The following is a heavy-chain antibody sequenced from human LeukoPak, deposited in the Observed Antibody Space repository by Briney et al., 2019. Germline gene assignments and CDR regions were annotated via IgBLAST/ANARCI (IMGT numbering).Heavy chain of an antibody. V-gene: IGHV3-23*01. D-gene: IGHD3-3*01. CDR3: AKEEWLGKMNYFDY. Sequence: GGSLRLSCAASGFTFSSYAMSWVRQAPGKGLEWVSTILGSGGGDSTYYADSVKGRFTISRDNSKNTLYLQMNSLRAEDTAVYYCAKEEWLGKMNYFDYWGQGILVTVSS. J-gene: IGHJ4*02. CDR2: ILGSGGGDST. CDR1: GFTFSSYA.